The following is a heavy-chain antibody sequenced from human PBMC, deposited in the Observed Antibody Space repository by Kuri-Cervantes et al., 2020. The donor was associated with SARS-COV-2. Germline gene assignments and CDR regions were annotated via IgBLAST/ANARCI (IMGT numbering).Heavy chain of an antibody. CDR1: GYTFTSYD. CDR3: ARGAAGPSSPGAGE. Sequence: ASVKVSCRASGYTFTSYDINWVRQATGQGLEWMGWMNPNSGNTGYAQKFQGRVTMTRNTSISTAYMELSSLRSEDTAVYYCARGAAGPSSPGAGEWGQGTLVTVSS. V-gene: IGHV1-8*01. CDR2: MNPNSGNT. D-gene: IGHD4/OR15-4a*01. J-gene: IGHJ4*02.